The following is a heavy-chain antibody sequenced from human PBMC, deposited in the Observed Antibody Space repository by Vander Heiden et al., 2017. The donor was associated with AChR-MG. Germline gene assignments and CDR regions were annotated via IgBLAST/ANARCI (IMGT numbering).Heavy chain of an antibody. D-gene: IGHD1-26*01. CDR1: GGTFSSYA. Sequence: QVQLVQSGAEVKKPGSPVKVSCKASGGTFSSYAISWVRQAPGQGLEWMGGIIPIFGTANYAQKFQGRVTITADKSTSTAYMELSSLRSEDTAVYYCAAPYSGLYYYYYYGMDVWGQGTTVAVSS. CDR3: AAPYSGLYYYYYYGMDV. V-gene: IGHV1-69*06. CDR2: IIPIFGTA. J-gene: IGHJ6*02.